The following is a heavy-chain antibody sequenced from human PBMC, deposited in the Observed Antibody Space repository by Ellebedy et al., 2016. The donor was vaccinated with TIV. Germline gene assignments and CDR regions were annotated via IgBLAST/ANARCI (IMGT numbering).Heavy chain of an antibody. D-gene: IGHD2-15*01. Sequence: GGSLRLXXAASGFTFSSYGMHWVRQAPGKGLEWEAVIWYDGSNKYYADSVKGRFTISRDNSKNTLYLQVNSLRDEDTAVYYCARDRGGGSCTDWGQGTLVTVSS. J-gene: IGHJ4*02. CDR2: IWYDGSNK. CDR1: GFTFSSYG. CDR3: ARDRGGGSCTD. V-gene: IGHV3-33*01.